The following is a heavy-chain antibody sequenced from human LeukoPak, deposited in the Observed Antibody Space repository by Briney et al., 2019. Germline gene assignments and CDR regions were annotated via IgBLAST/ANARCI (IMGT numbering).Heavy chain of an antibody. CDR1: GFTFSGSA. CDR2: IRSKANNYAT. J-gene: IGHJ5*02. V-gene: IGHV3-73*01. D-gene: IGHD2-21*02. Sequence: PGGSLKLSCAASGFTFSGSAMHWVRQASGKGLEWVGRIRSKANNYATAYAASVKGRFTISRDDSKNTAYLQMNSLKTEDTAAYYCTRRPDSRSWFDPWGQGTLVTVSS. CDR3: TRRPDSRSWFDP.